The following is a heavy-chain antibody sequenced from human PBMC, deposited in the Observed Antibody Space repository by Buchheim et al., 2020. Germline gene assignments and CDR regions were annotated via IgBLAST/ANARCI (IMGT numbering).Heavy chain of an antibody. J-gene: IGHJ6*02. Sequence: QVQLQESCPRLVKPSQTLSLTCTVSGGSISSGSYHWRWIRQPAGKGLEWIGRIYTSGSTNYNPSLKSRVTISVVTSKNKFSLKLSSVTAAGTAVYYCARVSLSGRGYHYYYYGMDVWGQGTT. CDR1: GGSISSGSYH. V-gene: IGHV4-61*02. CDR3: ARVSLSGRGYHYYYYGMDV. CDR2: IYTSGST. D-gene: IGHD3-9*01.